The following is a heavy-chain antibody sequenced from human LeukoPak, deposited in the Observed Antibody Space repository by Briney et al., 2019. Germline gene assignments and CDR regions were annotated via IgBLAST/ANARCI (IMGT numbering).Heavy chain of an antibody. Sequence: SETLSLTCTVSGGSISSYYWSWIRQPPGKGLEWIGYIYYSGSTNYNPSLKSRVTISVDTSKKQFSLKLRSVTAADTAVYYCARVLGTYSSSWYGALYYFDYWGQGTLVTVSS. CDR1: GGSISSYY. CDR3: ARVLGTYSSSWYGALYYFDY. V-gene: IGHV4-59*01. D-gene: IGHD6-13*01. J-gene: IGHJ4*02. CDR2: IYYSGST.